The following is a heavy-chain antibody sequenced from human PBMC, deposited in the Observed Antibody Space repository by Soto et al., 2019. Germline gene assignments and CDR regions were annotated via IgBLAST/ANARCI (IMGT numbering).Heavy chain of an antibody. Sequence: QVQLVQSGAEVKKPGASVKVSCKASGYTFTSYDINWVRQATGQGLEWMGWMNPNSGNTGYAQKFQGRVTMTRNTSISTAYMERSSLRSEDTAVYYCARGPGRYDLFGYYYYYYMDVWGKGTTVTVSS. D-gene: IGHD3-3*01. CDR3: ARGPGRYDLFGYYYYYYMDV. J-gene: IGHJ6*03. CDR1: GYTFTSYD. V-gene: IGHV1-8*01. CDR2: MNPNSGNT.